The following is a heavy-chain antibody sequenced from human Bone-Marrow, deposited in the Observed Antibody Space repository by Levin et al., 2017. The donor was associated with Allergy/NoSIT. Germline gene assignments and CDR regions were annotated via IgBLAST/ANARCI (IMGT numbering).Heavy chain of an antibody. J-gene: IGHJ5*02. Sequence: SETLSLTCTVSGGSISSYYWSWIRQPPGKGLEWIGYIYYSGSTNYNPSLKSRVTISVDTSKNQFSLKLSPVTAADTAVYYCARDGGWCDPWGQGTLVTVSS. CDR2: IYYSGST. V-gene: IGHV4-59*01. D-gene: IGHD3-16*01. CDR3: ARDGGWCDP. CDR1: GGSISSYY.